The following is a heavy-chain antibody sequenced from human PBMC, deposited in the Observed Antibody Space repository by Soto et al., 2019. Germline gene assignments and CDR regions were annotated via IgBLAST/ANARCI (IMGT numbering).Heavy chain of an antibody. D-gene: IGHD5-18*01. CDR2: INGDASTT. CDR3: ARARVDTAMLMAY. J-gene: IGHJ4*02. CDR1: GFTFSSYW. Sequence: QTGGSLRLSCAASGFTFSSYWMHWVRQAPGKGLVWVSRINGDASTTSYADSVKGRFTISRDNAKNTLYLQMNSLRAEDTAVYYCARARVDTAMLMAYWGQGTLVTVSS. V-gene: IGHV3-74*01.